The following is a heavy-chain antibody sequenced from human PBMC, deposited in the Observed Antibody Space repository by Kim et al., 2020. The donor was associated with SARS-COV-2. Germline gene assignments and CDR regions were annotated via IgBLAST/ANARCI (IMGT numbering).Heavy chain of an antibody. Sequence: GGSLRLSCAASGFTFSSYSMNWVRQAPGKGLEWVSSISSSSSYIYYADSVKGRFTISRDNAKNSLYLQMNSLRAEDTAVYYCAGDTSIDFDWLQKYNWFDPRGQGTLGTVSS. CDR3: AGDTSIDFDWLQKYNWFDP. J-gene: IGHJ5*02. V-gene: IGHV3-21*01. CDR2: ISSSSSYI. D-gene: IGHD3-9*01. CDR1: GFTFSSYS.